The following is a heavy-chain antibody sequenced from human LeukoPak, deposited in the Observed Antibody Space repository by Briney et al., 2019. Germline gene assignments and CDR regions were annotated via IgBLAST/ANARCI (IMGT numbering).Heavy chain of an antibody. CDR3: TGSRGSL. Sequence: GGSLRLSCAASGFDFFTSWMSWARQAPGKALEWVAYLDQQGRQIKYLDSVKGRFTISRDNAKNSLFLQMNSLRAEDTAVYYCTGSRGSLWGQGTLVTVSS. V-gene: IGHV3-7*01. CDR2: LDQQGRQI. D-gene: IGHD2-15*01. CDR1: GFDFFTSW. J-gene: IGHJ4*02.